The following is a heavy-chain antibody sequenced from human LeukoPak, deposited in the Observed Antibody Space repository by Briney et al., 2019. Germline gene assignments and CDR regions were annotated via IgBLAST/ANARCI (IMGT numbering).Heavy chain of an antibody. D-gene: IGHD5-18*01. CDR3: ARGTYSYGYGYFDY. CDR2: INHSGST. V-gene: IGHV4-34*01. J-gene: IGHJ4*02. CDR1: GGSFSGYY. Sequence: SETLSLTCAVYGGSFSGYYWSWIRQPPGKGLEWIGEINHSGSTNYNPSLKSRVTISVDTSKSQFSLKLSSVTAADTAVYYCARGTYSYGYGYFDYWGQGNLVTVSS.